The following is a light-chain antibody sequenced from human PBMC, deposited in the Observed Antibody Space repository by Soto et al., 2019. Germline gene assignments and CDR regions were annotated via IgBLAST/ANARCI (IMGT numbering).Light chain of an antibody. CDR1: QSVSSSY. Sequence: EIVLSQSPGTLSLSPGERATLSCSVSQSVSSSYLAWYQQKPGQAPRLLIYGASSRATGIPDRFSGSGSGTDFTLTISRLEPEDFAVYYCQQYGSSPLTFGGGTKVDIK. J-gene: IGKJ4*01. CDR2: GAS. CDR3: QQYGSSPLT. V-gene: IGKV3-20*01.